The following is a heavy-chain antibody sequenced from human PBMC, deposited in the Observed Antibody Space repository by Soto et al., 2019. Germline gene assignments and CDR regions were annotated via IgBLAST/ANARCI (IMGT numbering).Heavy chain of an antibody. CDR2: INHSGST. D-gene: IGHD6-6*01. V-gene: IGHV4-34*01. Sequence: SQTLSLTCAVYGVSFSGYYWSWIRQPPGKGLEWIGEINHSGSTNYNPSLKSRVTISVDTSKNQFSLKLSSVTAADTAVYYCARGEGAARPDYWGQGTLVTVSS. J-gene: IGHJ4*02. CDR3: ARGEGAARPDY. CDR1: GVSFSGYY.